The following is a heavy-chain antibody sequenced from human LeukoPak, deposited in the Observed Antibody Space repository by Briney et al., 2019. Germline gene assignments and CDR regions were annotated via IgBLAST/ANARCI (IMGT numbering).Heavy chain of an antibody. D-gene: IGHD6-13*01. CDR1: GDSMSNHG. V-gene: IGHV4-59*11. Sequence: PSETLSLTCTVSGDSMSNHGCSWIRQPPGKGLEWIGYINGSETTNYNPSLKSRVTMSVDTSENQFSLKLSSVSAADTALYYCASRPGGSTWYGVFDYWSRGTLVTVSS. J-gene: IGHJ4*02. CDR2: INGSETT. CDR3: ASRPGGSTWYGVFDY.